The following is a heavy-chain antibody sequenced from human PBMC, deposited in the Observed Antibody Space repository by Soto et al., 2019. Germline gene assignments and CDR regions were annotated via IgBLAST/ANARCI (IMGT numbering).Heavy chain of an antibody. D-gene: IGHD3-10*01. V-gene: IGHV5-10-1*01. CDR3: ARTGGSGAPVNY. Sequence: GESLKISCKGSGYSFTSYWISWVRQMPGKGLEWMGRIDPSDSYTNYSPSFQGHVTISADKSISTAYLPGCCLMPADTAMDYCARTGGSGAPVNYWGRGTLVTVSS. J-gene: IGHJ4*02. CDR2: IDPSDSYT. CDR1: GYSFTSYW.